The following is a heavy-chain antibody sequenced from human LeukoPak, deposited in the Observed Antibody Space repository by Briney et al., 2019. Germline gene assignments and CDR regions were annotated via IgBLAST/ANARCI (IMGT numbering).Heavy chain of an antibody. J-gene: IGHJ4*02. V-gene: IGHV1-8*01. Sequence: ASVKVSCKASGYTFTSYDINWVRQATGQGLEWMGWMNPNSGNTGYAQKFQGRVTITRNTYITTTYLELSSMRSEDTAVYYCARRSAYGSGSYYVDYWGQGTLVTVSS. CDR3: ARRSAYGSGSYYVDY. CDR1: GYTFTSYD. D-gene: IGHD3-10*01. CDR2: MNPNSGNT.